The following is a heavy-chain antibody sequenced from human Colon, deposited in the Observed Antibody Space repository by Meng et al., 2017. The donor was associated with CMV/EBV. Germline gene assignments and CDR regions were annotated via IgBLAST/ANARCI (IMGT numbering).Heavy chain of an antibody. CDR2: IGTSATTI. D-gene: IGHD2-2*01. Sequence: GESLKISCAASGFTFSSYWMSWVRQAPGKGLEWVSYIGTSATTIYYADSVKGRFTISRDNAKNSLYLQMNSLRGEDTAVYYCARRYCSSTSCTIDYWGQGTLVTVSS. CDR1: GFTFSSYW. J-gene: IGHJ4*02. CDR3: ARRYCSSTSCTIDY. V-gene: IGHV3-48*04.